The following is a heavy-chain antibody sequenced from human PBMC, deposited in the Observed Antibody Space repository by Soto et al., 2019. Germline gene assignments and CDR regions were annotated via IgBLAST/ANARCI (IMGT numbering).Heavy chain of an antibody. V-gene: IGHV4-34*01. Sequence: SETKSLTSAVEDGYFRGYDWSWIRQHPGKGLEWIGEINHSGSTNYNPSLKSRVTISVDTSKNQFSLKLSSVTAADTAVYYCARANMGGYYYGMDVWGQGTTVTVSS. J-gene: IGHJ6*02. CDR1: DGYFRGYD. CDR3: ARANMGGYYYGMDV. CDR2: INHSGST. D-gene: IGHD3-16*01.